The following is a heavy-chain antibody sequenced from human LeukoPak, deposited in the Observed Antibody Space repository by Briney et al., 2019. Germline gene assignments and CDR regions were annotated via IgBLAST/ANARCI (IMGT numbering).Heavy chain of an antibody. CDR3: ARGEVGYDYGSEYYFDY. Sequence: ASVKVSCKASGGTFSSYAISWVRQAPGQGLEYMGWINPNSGATNYANNFQGRVTMTRDTSIRTVYMEVTRLRSDDTAVYYCARGEVGYDYGSEYYFDYWGQGTLVTVSS. J-gene: IGHJ4*02. V-gene: IGHV1-2*02. D-gene: IGHD5-18*01. CDR1: GGTFSSYA. CDR2: INPNSGAT.